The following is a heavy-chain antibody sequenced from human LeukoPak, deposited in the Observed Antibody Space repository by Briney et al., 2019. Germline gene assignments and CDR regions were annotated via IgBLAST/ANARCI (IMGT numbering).Heavy chain of an antibody. D-gene: IGHD2-15*01. Sequence: SGPTLVNPTQTLTLTCTFSGFSLSTSGVGVGWIRQPPGRGLEWIGSIYYTGSTYYNPSLKSRVTISVDTSENQFSLKLSSVTAADTAIYHCALVAYCSGGSCRPSNYWGQGTLVTVSS. V-gene: IGHV4-39*01. CDR1: GFSLSTSGVG. CDR2: IYYTGST. CDR3: ALVAYCSGGSCRPSNY. J-gene: IGHJ4*02.